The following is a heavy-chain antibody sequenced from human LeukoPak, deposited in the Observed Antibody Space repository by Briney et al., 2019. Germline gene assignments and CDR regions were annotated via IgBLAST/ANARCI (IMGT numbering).Heavy chain of an antibody. CDR3: ARSRRDYYYGMDV. CDR1: GFTFSSYA. J-gene: IGHJ6*02. Sequence: GGSLRLTCAASGFTFSSYAMSWVRQAPGKGLEWVSAISGSGGSTYYADSVKGRFTISRDNSKNTLYLQMNSLRAEDTAVYYCARSRRDYYYGMDVWGQGTTVTVSS. D-gene: IGHD6-6*01. CDR2: ISGSGGST. V-gene: IGHV3-23*01.